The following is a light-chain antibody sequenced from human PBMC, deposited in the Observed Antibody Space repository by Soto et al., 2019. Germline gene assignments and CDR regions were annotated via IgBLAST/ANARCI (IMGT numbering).Light chain of an antibody. Sequence: DIQMTQSPSTLSASVGDRVTITCRASQSISSWLAWYQQKPGKAPKLLIYDASSFESGVPSRFSGSGTGSEFTLALGSLQPDDFVTYYCQLYNSYSWTFGQGTKVEI. J-gene: IGKJ1*01. CDR2: DAS. CDR3: QLYNSYSWT. CDR1: QSISSW. V-gene: IGKV1-5*01.